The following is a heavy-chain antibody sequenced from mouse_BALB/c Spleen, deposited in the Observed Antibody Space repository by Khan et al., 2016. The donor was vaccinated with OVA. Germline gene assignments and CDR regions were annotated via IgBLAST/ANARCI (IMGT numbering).Heavy chain of an antibody. CDR2: IWAGGST. CDR1: GFSLTSYG. D-gene: IGHD1-3*01. CDR3: DRVEDI. V-gene: IGHV2-9*02. J-gene: IGHJ2*01. Sequence: QVQLKESGPGLVAPSQSLSITCTVSGFSLTSYGVHWVRQPPGTGLELLGVIWAGGSTNYNSALMSRLRISKENSKSQVFLKMNSVQTDDKAMYYCDRVEDIWGQGTTLTVAS.